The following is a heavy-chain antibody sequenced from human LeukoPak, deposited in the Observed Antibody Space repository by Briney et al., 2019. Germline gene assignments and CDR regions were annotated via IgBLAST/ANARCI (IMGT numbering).Heavy chain of an antibody. CDR2: INQDGSET. D-gene: IGHD7-27*01. V-gene: IGHV3-7*01. Sequence: GGSLRLSCTASGFSFSSYWMSWVRQSAGKGPEWVANINQDGSETYSVDSVKGRFTISRDNAKNSLYLQMNSLRAEDTAVYYCARAPLLTGDTIDYWGQGTLVTVSS. CDR1: GFSFSSYW. CDR3: ARAPLLTGDTIDY. J-gene: IGHJ4*02.